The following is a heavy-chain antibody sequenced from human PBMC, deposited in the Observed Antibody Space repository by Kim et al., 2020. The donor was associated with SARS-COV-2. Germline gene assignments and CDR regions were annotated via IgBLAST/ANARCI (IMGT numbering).Heavy chain of an antibody. Sequence: GGSLRLSCAASGFTFSLYSMHWVRQAPGKGLEWVSYTSSTSSTIYYADSVKGRFTISRDNGKKSLDLQMNSLRDEDTAVYYCARDSLPYGLDVWGQGTTVTVSS. CDR2: TSSTSSTI. CDR3: ARDSLPYGLDV. J-gene: IGHJ6*02. CDR1: GFTFSLYS. V-gene: IGHV3-48*02.